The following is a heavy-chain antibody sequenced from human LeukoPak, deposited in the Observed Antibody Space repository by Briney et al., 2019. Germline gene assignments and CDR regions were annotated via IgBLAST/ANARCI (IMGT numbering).Heavy chain of an antibody. D-gene: IGHD3-16*01. CDR3: ARHTLERRKDNAFDI. V-gene: IGHV5-51*01. J-gene: IGHJ3*02. CDR1: VYTFSNYW. Sequence: GESLKISCKGSVYTFSNYWIGWVRQMHGKGLEWMGIIYPGDSDTRYSPSFQGQVTISADKSITTAYLQWRSLKASDTAIYYCARHTLERRKDNAFDIWGQGTMVTVSS. CDR2: IYPGDSDT.